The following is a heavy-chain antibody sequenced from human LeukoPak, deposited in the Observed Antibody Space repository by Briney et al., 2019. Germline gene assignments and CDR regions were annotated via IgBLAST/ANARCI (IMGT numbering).Heavy chain of an antibody. D-gene: IGHD3-3*01. CDR2: INPNTGGT. V-gene: IGHV1-2*02. J-gene: IGHJ4*02. Sequence: ASVKVSCKASGYTFTGYYIHWVRQAPGQGLEWMGFINPNTGGTSYAQKFQARVTMTRDTSISTAYMELSGLRSDDTAVYYCARRYDSWSGYPTAFDYWGQGTLVTVSS. CDR1: GYTFTGYY. CDR3: ARRYDSWSGYPTAFDY.